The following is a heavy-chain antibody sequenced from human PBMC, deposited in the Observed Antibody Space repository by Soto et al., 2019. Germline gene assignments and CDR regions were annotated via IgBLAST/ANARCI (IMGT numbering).Heavy chain of an antibody. CDR3: AKSNYDSRGRHLDAFDI. CDR1: GFTFSSYA. CDR2: ISGSGGST. V-gene: IGHV3-23*01. Sequence: GGSLRLSCAASGFTFSSYAMSWVRQAPGKGLEWVSAISGSGGSTYYADSVKGRFTISRDNSKNTLYLQMNSLRAEDTAVYYCAKSNYDSRGRHLDAFDIWGQGTMVTVSS. J-gene: IGHJ3*02. D-gene: IGHD3-22*01.